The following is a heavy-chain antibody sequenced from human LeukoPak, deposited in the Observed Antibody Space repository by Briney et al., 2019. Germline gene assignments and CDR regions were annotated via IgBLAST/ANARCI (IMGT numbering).Heavy chain of an antibody. V-gene: IGHV1-2*02. Sequence: ASVKVSCKASGYTFTSYAMNWVRQAPGQGLEWMGWINPNSGGTNYAQKFQGRVTMTRDTSISTAYMELSRLRSDDTAVYYCAREWSVVTATDDYWGQGTLVTVSS. CDR1: GYTFTSYA. CDR3: AREWSVVTATDDY. J-gene: IGHJ4*02. CDR2: INPNSGGT. D-gene: IGHD2-21*02.